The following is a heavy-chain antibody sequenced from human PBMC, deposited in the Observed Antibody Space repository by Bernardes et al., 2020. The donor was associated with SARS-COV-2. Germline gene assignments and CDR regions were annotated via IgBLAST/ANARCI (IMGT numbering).Heavy chain of an antibody. CDR2: TRNKANSYST. J-gene: IGHJ3*02. Sequence: GGSLRLSCAASGYTLSDYYMDWVRQAPGKGLEWVGRTRNKANSYSTEYAASVKGRFTISIDDLKNPQYLQMNSLKIEDTAVYYCAGGGSYSAFDIWGQGTMVSVSS. CDR1: GYTLSDYY. D-gene: IGHD1-26*01. V-gene: IGHV3-72*01. CDR3: AGGGSYSAFDI.